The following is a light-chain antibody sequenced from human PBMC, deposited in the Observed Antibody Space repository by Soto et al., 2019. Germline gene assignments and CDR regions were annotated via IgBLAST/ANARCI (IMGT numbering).Light chain of an antibody. CDR3: SSFTSISTQV. J-gene: IGLJ3*02. CDR1: SVDVGGYNF. CDR2: EVN. Sequence: QAVLTQPGSVSGSLGQSITISCTGTSVDVGGYNFVSWYQQHPGKVPKLIIYEVNNRPSGVSNRFSGSKSSNTASLTISGLQADDDADYYCSSFTSISTQVFGGGTKLTVL. V-gene: IGLV2-14*01.